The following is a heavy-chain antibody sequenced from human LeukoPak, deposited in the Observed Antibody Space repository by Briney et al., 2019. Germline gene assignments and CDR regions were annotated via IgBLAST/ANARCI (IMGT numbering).Heavy chain of an antibody. CDR2: IYSSGST. D-gene: IGHD3-10*01. V-gene: IGHV4-4*07. J-gene: IGHJ4*02. CDR1: GGSISSSY. Sequence: PSETLSLTCSVSGGSISSSYWSWIRQPAGKGLEWIWRIYSSGSTNYNPSLKSRVTMSVDTSKNQFSLKLSSVTAADTAVYYCARVSLVRGAPDYYFDYWGQGTLVTVSS. CDR3: ARVSLVRGAPDYYFDY.